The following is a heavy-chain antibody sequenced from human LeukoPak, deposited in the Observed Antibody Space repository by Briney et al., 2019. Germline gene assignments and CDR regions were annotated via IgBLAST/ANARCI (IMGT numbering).Heavy chain of an antibody. CDR3: AKNLASRAPSYFDF. CDR1: GFTLSTYA. D-gene: IGHD3-10*01. Sequence: GGSLRLSCAASGFTLSTYAMSWVRQAPGKGLEWVSSVHANGGSTYADSVKGRFAISRDNSKNMLYLQMNSLRAEDTAIYHCAKNLASRAPSYFDFWGQGTLVTVSS. V-gene: IGHV3-23*01. J-gene: IGHJ4*02. CDR2: VHANGGST.